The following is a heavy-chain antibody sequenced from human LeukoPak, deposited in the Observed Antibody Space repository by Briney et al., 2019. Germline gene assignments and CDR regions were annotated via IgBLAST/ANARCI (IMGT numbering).Heavy chain of an antibody. D-gene: IGHD3-10*01. V-gene: IGHV4-59*12. CDR3: ARRKKVRGVIGSHFDY. Sequence: SETLSLTCTASGGSISSYYWSWIRQPPGKGLEWIGYIYYSGSTYYNPSLKSRVTISVHTSKNQFSLKLSSVTAADTAVYYCARRKKVRGVIGSHFDYWGQGTLVTVSS. J-gene: IGHJ4*02. CDR2: IYYSGST. CDR1: GGSISSYY.